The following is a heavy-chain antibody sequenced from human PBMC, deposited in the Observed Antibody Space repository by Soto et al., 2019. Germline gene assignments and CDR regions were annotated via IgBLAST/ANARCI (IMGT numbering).Heavy chain of an antibody. D-gene: IGHD4-17*01. CDR2: IIPIFGTA. J-gene: IGHJ5*02. CDR1: GGTFSRYG. V-gene: IGHV1-69*13. Sequence: SSVKVSCKASGGTFSRYGISWVRQAPGQGLEWMGGIIPIFGTANYAQKFQGRVTITADDSTSTAYMELSSLRSEDTAVYYCARVYGDYAENNWFDPWGQGTLVTVSS. CDR3: ARVYGDYAENNWFDP.